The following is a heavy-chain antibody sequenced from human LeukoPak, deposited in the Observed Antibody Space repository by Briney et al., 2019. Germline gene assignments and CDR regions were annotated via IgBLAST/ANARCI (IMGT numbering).Heavy chain of an antibody. CDR2: IYVTGT. J-gene: IGHJ6*03. D-gene: IGHD3-16*02. V-gene: IGHV4-59*08. Sequence: SETLSLTCTVSGGSIGTYYWSWLRQSPGKGLEWIGYIYVTGTRYNPYLQSRVTISVDRSRNQFFLKMSSVTAADTAVYYCARHIGGGIEDMDVWGKGTKVSVSS. CDR1: GGSIGTYY. CDR3: ARHIGGGIEDMDV.